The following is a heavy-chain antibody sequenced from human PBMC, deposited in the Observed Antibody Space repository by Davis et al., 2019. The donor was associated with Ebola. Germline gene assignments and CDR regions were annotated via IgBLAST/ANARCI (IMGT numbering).Heavy chain of an antibody. CDR1: GVSFSNNA. D-gene: IGHD6-19*01. CDR3: AKGGSGWPSDYSYGLGV. J-gene: IGHJ6*04. V-gene: IGHV3-23*01. CDR2: ISGGGST. Sequence: GGSLRLSCAASGVSFSNNALTWVRQAPGKGLEWVSGISGGGSTYYADSVKCRFTISRDNSKNTLYLQMNSLRVEDTAVYYCAKGGSGWPSDYSYGLGVWGKGTTVTVSS.